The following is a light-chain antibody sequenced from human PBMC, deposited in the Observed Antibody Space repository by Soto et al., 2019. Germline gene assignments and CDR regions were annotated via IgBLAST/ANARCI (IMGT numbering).Light chain of an antibody. CDR2: DAS. V-gene: IGKV3-20*01. CDR3: QQYGSSVLT. J-gene: IGKJ4*01. CDR1: QSVSSSY. Sequence: EIVLTQSPGTLSLSPGERATLSCRASQSVSSSYLAWYQQKPGQAPRLLIYDASSRATGIPDRFSGSGSGTDFTLTISRLEPEDFAVYYCQQYGSSVLTFGGGTKVEIK.